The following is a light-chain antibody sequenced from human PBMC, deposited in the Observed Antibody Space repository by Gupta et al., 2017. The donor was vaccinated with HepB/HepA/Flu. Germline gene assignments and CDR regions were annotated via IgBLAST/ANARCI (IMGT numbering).Light chain of an antibody. CDR3: HQSNCP. V-gene: IGKV3-20*01. CDR1: QSVSSSY. J-gene: IGKJ3*01. Sequence: IVLTQSPGTLSLSPGERATLSGRASQSVSSSYLAWYQQKPGQAPRLLIYGEASRATGIGGRVGGSQNGTDFTRTLGTVEAEDFAGENWHQSNCPFGHGTNVDIK. CDR2: GEA.